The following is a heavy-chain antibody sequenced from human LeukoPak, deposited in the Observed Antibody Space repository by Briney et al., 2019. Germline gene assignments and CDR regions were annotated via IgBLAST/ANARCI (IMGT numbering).Heavy chain of an antibody. CDR2: IKQDGSEK. CDR1: RFTFSSYS. J-gene: IGHJ6*03. Sequence: GGSLRLSCAASRFTFSSYSMNWVRQAPGKGLEWVANIKQDGSEKYYVDSVKGRFTISRDNAKNSLYLQMSSLRAEDTAVYYCARQNGAQNYYYYMDVWGKGTTVTVSS. V-gene: IGHV3-7*01. D-gene: IGHD3-10*01. CDR3: ARQNGAQNYYYYMDV.